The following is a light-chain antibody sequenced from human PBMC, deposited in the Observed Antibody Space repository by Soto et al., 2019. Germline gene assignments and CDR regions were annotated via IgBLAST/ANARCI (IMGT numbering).Light chain of an antibody. CDR3: QQSNSFPRT. CDR2: AAS. Sequence: DIQMTQSPSFVSASVGDRVTITCRASQAVSTWLAWYQQKPGDAPKLLIYAASTLQSGVPSRFSGSGSGTDFTLTIRSLQPEYFATYYCQQSNSFPRTFGGGTKVEIK. CDR1: QAVSTW. J-gene: IGKJ4*01. V-gene: IGKV1-12*01.